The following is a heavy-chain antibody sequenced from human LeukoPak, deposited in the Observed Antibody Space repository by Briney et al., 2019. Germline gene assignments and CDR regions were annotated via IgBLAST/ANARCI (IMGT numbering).Heavy chain of an antibody. D-gene: IGHD3-22*01. V-gene: IGHV4-61*02. CDR2: LYTSGST. CDR1: GGSISSGSYY. J-gene: IGHJ4*02. Sequence: SQTLSLTCTVSGGSISSGSYYWSWIRQPAGKGLEWIGRLYTSGSTNYNPSLKSRVTISVDTSKNQSSLKLSSVTAADTAVYYCARSYDSSGSDYWGQGTLVTVSS. CDR3: ARSYDSSGSDY.